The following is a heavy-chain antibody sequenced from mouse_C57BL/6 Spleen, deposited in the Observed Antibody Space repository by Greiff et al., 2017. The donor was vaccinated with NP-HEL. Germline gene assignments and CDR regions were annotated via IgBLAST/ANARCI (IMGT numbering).Heavy chain of an antibody. V-gene: IGHV7-3*01. Sequence: EVHLVESGGGLVQPGGSLSLSCAASGFTFTDYYMSWVRQPPGKALEWLGFIRNKANGYTTEYSASVKGRFTISRDNSQSILYLQMNALRAEDSATYYCARYKSNYPVAMDYWGQGTSVTVSS. CDR2: IRNKANGYTT. D-gene: IGHD2-5*01. CDR3: ARYKSNYPVAMDY. J-gene: IGHJ4*01. CDR1: GFTFTDYY.